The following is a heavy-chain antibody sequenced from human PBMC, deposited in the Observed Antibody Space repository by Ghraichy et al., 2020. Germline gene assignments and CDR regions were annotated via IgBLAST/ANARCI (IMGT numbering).Heavy chain of an antibody. CDR3: AKDKSTIIAVAGYYFDY. CDR1: GFTFSSYA. Sequence: GGSLRLSCAASGFTFSSYAMSWVRQAPGKGLEWVSAISGSGGSTYYADSVKGRFTISRDNSKNTLYLQMNSLRAEDTAVYYCAKDKSTIIAVAGYYFDYWGQGTLATVSS. V-gene: IGHV3-23*01. CDR2: ISGSGGST. J-gene: IGHJ4*02. D-gene: IGHD6-19*01.